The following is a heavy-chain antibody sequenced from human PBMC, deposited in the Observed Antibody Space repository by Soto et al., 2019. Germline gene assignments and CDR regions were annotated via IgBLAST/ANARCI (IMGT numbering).Heavy chain of an antibody. CDR2: ISASGGST. V-gene: IGHV3-23*01. D-gene: IGHD3-3*01. J-gene: IGHJ4*02. CDR1: GFTLSRYA. CDR3: AKGTDFWSGNMRHYFDY. Sequence: GLSLRLSCSAAGFTLSRYAMTWVRQAPGKGLEWVSHISASGGSTYYADSVNVRFTISRDSSKNTLYLQMNSLRAEDTAVYYCAKGTDFWSGNMRHYFDYWGPGPLVKGSS.